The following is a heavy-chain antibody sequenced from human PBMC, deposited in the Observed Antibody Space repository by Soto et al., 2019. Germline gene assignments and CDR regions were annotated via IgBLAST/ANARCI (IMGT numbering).Heavy chain of an antibody. D-gene: IGHD6-6*01. Sequence: GGSLRLSCAASGFTFSSYGMHWVRQAPGKGLEWVAVISYDGSNKYYADSVKGRFTISRDNSKNTLYLQMNNLRAEDTAVYYCANMAARQRVGYYYYYMDVWGKGTTVTVSS. CDR3: ANMAARQRVGYYYYYMDV. CDR2: ISYDGSNK. CDR1: GFTFSSYG. V-gene: IGHV3-30*18. J-gene: IGHJ6*03.